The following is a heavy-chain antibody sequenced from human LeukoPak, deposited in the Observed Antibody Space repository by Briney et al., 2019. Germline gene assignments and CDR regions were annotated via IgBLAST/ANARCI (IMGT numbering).Heavy chain of an antibody. Sequence: SLRLSCAASGFTFSTYVMHWVRPAPGKGPEWVAVITNDGNYEKYADAVRGRFTISRDNSKNTLYLQMNSLSAEDTAVYYCARDSITGDNSLDFWGRGTLVTVSS. CDR1: GFTFSTYV. D-gene: IGHD7-27*01. CDR3: ARDSITGDNSLDF. V-gene: IGHV3-33*05. CDR2: ITNDGNYE. J-gene: IGHJ4*02.